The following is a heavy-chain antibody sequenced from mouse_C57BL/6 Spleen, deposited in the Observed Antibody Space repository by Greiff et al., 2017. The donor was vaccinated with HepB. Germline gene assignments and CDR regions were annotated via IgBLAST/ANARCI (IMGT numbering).Heavy chain of an antibody. Sequence: EVKLEESGGGLVKPGGSLKLSCAASGFTFSSYAMSWVRQTPEKRLEWVATISDGGSYTYYPDNVKGRFTITRDNAKNNLYLQMSQLKSEDTAMYYCARDKGYDYDGCFAYWGPGTLVTVSA. V-gene: IGHV5-4*01. CDR3: ARDKGYDYDGCFAY. J-gene: IGHJ3*01. CDR1: GFTFSSYA. D-gene: IGHD2-4*01. CDR2: ISDGGSYT.